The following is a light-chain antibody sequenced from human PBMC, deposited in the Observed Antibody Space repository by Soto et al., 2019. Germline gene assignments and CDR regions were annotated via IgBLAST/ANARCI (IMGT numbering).Light chain of an antibody. CDR3: QHYDHLPPFT. V-gene: IGKV1-33*01. J-gene: IGKJ3*01. Sequence: DIQMTQSPASLSASVGDRVTITCQASQDIRKYLSWYQQKPGRAPKLLIYGASYLETRVPSRFSGSGYGTDFTFTISSLQPEDIATYYCQHYDHLPPFTFGPGTKVAI. CDR1: QDIRKY. CDR2: GAS.